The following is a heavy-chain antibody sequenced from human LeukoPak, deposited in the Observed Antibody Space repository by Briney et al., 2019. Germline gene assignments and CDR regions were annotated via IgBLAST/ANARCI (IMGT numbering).Heavy chain of an antibody. D-gene: IGHD6-19*01. CDR3: SSANTECLVPDLDAFDI. J-gene: IGHJ3*02. CDR2: IRSKAYGGTT. V-gene: IGHV3-49*03. Sequence: QPGGSLRLSCTASGFTFGDYPMTWFRQAPGKGLEWGGVIRSKAYGGTTEYAASIKGRFTISRDDSKSIVYLQMNSLKTEDTAVYYCSSANTECLVPDLDAFDIWGQGTMVTVSS. CDR1: GFTFGDYP.